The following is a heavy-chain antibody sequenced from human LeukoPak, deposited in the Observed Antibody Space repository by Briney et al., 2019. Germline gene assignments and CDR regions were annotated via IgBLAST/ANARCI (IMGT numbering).Heavy chain of an antibody. CDR2: IYYSGST. Sequence: SETLSLTCTVSGGSISSYYWSWIRQPPGKGLEWIGYIYYSGSTNYNPSLKSRVTISVDTSKNQFSLKLSSVTAADTAVYYCARGDRGRWLHWHYFDYWGQGTLVTVSS. V-gene: IGHV4-59*01. CDR3: ARGDRGRWLHWHYFDY. CDR1: GGSISSYY. D-gene: IGHD5-24*01. J-gene: IGHJ4*02.